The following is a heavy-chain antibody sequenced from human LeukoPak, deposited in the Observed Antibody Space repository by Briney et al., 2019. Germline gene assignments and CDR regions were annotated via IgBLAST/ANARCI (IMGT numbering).Heavy chain of an antibody. CDR1: GGSFSGYY. J-gene: IGHJ5*02. CDR2: INHSGST. CDR3: ARAFRGFDP. V-gene: IGHV4-34*01. Sequence: PSETLSLTCAVYGGSFSGYYWSWIRQPPGKGLEWIGEINHSGSTNYNPSLKSQVTISVDTSKNQFSLKLSSVTAADTAVYYCARAFRGFDPWGQGTLVTVSS.